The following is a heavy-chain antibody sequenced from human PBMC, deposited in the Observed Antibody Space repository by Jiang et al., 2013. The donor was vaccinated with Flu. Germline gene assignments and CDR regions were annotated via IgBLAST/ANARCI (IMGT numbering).Heavy chain of an antibody. CDR2: IYFSGST. CDR3: ARYGGNGVFDS. V-gene: IGHV4-59*11. D-gene: IGHD4-23*01. J-gene: IGHJ4*02. Sequence: PGLVKPSETLSLTCSVSGGSFISHYWSWIRQPPGKGLEWVGYIYFSGSTNYSPSLKSRITISVDTSKNQFSLKLSSVTAADTAVYYCARYGGNGVFDSWGQGTLVTVSP. CDR1: GGSFISHY.